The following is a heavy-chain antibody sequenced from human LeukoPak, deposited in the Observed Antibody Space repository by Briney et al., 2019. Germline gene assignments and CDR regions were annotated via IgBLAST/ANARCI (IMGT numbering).Heavy chain of an antibody. J-gene: IGHJ5*02. Sequence: SETLSLTCTVSGGSISSYYWSWIRQPPGKGLEWIGYIYYSGSTNYNPSLKSRVTISVDTSKNQFSLKLSSVTAADTAVYYCARALTTTVVTLAPSQFDPWGQGTLVTVSS. D-gene: IGHD4-17*01. CDR3: ARALTTTVVTLAPSQFDP. V-gene: IGHV4-59*01. CDR2: IYYSGST. CDR1: GGSISSYY.